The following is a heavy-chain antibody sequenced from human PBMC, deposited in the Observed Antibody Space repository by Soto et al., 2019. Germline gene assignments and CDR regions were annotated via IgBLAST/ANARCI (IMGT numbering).Heavy chain of an antibody. Sequence: LRLSCAASGFTFSSYWMHWVRQAPGKGLVWVSRINSDGSITSYAASVKGRFTISRDNPKNTLYLQMNSLRAADTAVYYCAREPYSGFDPWGQGTLVTVSS. J-gene: IGHJ5*02. D-gene: IGHD2-21*01. CDR1: GFTFSSYW. V-gene: IGHV3-74*01. CDR3: AREPYSGFDP. CDR2: INSDGSIT.